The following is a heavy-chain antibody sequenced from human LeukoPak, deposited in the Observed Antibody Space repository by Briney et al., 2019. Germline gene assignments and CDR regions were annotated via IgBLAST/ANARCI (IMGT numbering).Heavy chain of an antibody. D-gene: IGHD2-2*02. CDR2: ISAYNGNT. CDR1: GYTFTSYG. CDR3: ARALIVVPAAIHPNYYYYGMDV. J-gene: IGHJ6*02. V-gene: IGHV1-18*01. Sequence: ASVKVSCKASGYTFTSYGISWVRQAPGQGLEWMGWISAYNGNTNYAQKLQGRVTMTTDTSTSTAYMELRSLRSDDTAVYYCARALIVVPAAIHPNYYYYGMDVWGQGTTVTVS.